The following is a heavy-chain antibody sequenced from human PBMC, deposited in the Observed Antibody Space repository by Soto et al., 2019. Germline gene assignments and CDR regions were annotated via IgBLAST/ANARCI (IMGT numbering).Heavy chain of an antibody. D-gene: IGHD3-3*01. V-gene: IGHV1-18*01. CDR1: GYTFTSYG. CDR3: ARAARHDVLRFLEWSL. J-gene: IGHJ4*02. Sequence: QVQLVQSGAEVKKPGASVKVSCKASGYTFTSYGISWVRQAPGQGLEWMGWISAYNGNTTYAQKLQGRVTMPTDTSTSTAYMELRSLGPDATAGHYCARAARHDVLRFLEWSLWGQGSLVTVSS. CDR2: ISAYNGNT.